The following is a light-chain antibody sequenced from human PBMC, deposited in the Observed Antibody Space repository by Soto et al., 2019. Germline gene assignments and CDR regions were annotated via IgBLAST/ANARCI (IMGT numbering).Light chain of an antibody. CDR1: QSVKSSY. CDR2: GAS. J-gene: IGKJ2*01. Sequence: EIVLTQSPGTLSLSPGERAPLSCRASQSVKSSYLAWYQQKPGQAPRLLIYGASSRATGIPDRFSGSGSGTDFTLTISRLEPEDFAVYYCQQYGSSLYTFGQGTKLEIK. V-gene: IGKV3-20*01. CDR3: QQYGSSLYT.